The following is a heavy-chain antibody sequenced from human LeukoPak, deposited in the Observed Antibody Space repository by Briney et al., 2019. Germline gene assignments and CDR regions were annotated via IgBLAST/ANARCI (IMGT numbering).Heavy chain of an antibody. J-gene: IGHJ5*02. Sequence: GGSPRLSRAAPGFALRSYCLPPGRQAPGKGAEGVAGISKDGSNEYYADSVKGRFTISRDNSKNTVYLQMNSLRAEDTAVYYCARGKNNWNYRSWFDPWGQGTLVTVSS. CDR1: GFALRSYC. CDR3: ARGKNNWNYRSWFDP. CDR2: ISKDGSNE. V-gene: IGHV3-30*03. D-gene: IGHD1-7*01.